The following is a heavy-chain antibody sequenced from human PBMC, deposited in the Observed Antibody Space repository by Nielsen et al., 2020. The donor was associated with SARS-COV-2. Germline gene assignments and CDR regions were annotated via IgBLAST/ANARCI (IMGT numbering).Heavy chain of an antibody. J-gene: IGHJ3*02. D-gene: IGHD3-16*01. Sequence: SETLSLTCAVSGGSISSGGYSWSWIRQPPGKGLEWIGYIYHSGRTYYNPSLKSRVTISVDRSKNQYSLKLSSVTAADTAVYYCARGGRITFGGADDAFDIWGQGTMVTVSS. V-gene: IGHV4-30-2*01. CDR3: ARGGRITFGGADDAFDI. CDR2: IYHSGRT. CDR1: GGSISSGGYS.